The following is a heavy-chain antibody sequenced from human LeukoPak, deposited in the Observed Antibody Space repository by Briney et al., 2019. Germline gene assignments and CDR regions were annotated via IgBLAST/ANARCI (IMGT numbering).Heavy chain of an antibody. J-gene: IGHJ3*02. V-gene: IGHV3-33*01. CDR1: GLTFSSYG. CDR2: IWHDGCNK. D-gene: IGHD6-13*01. CDR3: ARERTGGSSWYNDAFDI. Sequence: GGSLRLSCAASGLTFSSYGMHWVRQAPGKGLEWVAVIWHDGCNKYYADSVKGRFTISRDNSKNTLYLQMNSLRAEDTAVYYCARERTGGSSWYNDAFDIWGQGTMVTVSS.